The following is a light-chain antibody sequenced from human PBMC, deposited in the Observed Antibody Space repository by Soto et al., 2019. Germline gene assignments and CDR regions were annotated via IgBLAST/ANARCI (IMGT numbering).Light chain of an antibody. CDR3: IQALQNPFA. CDR2: LGS. CDR1: QSLLHSSGRYY. V-gene: IGKV2-28*01. J-gene: IGKJ4*01. Sequence: DIVMTQSPLSLPVTPGEPASISCRSSQSLLHSSGRYYLDWYLQKPGQSPQLLIYLGSHRASGVADRFNGRGSGTDFTLKIIRVEAEDVGSDYCIQALQNPFAFGGGTRVEIK.